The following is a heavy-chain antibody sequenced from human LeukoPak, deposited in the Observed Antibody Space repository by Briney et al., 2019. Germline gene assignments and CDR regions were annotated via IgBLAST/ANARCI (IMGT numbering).Heavy chain of an antibody. V-gene: IGHV3-15*01. D-gene: IGHD3-22*01. CDR3: TTYYYYDSSGYYPADY. J-gene: IGHJ4*02. CDR2: IKSKTDGGTT. Sequence: PGGSLRLSCAASGFTFSNAWMSWVRQAPGKGLECVGRIKSKTDGGTTDHAAPVKGRFTISRDDSKNTLYLQMNSLKTEDTAVYYCTTYYYYDSSGYYPADYWGQGTLVTVSS. CDR1: GFTFSNAW.